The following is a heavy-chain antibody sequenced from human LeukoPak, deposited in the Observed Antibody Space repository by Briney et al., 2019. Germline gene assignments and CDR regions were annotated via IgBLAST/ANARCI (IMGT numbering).Heavy chain of an antibody. CDR2: ISYSGST. CDR3: ANRDSERAAWGFDP. CDR1: GGSISSYY. J-gene: IGHJ5*02. Sequence: PSETLSLTCAVSGGSISSYYWSWIRQPPGKGLEWIGYISYSGSTDYNPSLKSRVTISVDTSKNQFSLKLTSVTAADTAVYYCANRDSERAAWGFDPWGQGTLVTVFS. V-gene: IGHV4-59*01. D-gene: IGHD1-26*01.